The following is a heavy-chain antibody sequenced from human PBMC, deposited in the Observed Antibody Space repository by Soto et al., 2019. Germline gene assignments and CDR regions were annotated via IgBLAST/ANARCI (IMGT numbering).Heavy chain of an antibody. D-gene: IGHD4-17*01. CDR2: INPNSGGT. J-gene: IGHJ6*02. CDR3: ARVPGWTTVTTQYYYYGMDV. V-gene: IGHV1-2*02. Sequence: GASVKVSCKASGYTFTGYYMHWVRQAPGQGLEWMGWINPNSGGTNYAQKFQGRVTMTRDTSINTAYMELSRLRSDDTAVYYCARVPGWTTVTTQYYYYGMDVWGQGTTVTRLL. CDR1: GYTFTGYY.